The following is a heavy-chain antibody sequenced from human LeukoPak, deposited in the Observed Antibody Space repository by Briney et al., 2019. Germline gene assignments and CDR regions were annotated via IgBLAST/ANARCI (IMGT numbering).Heavy chain of an antibody. J-gene: IGHJ4*02. V-gene: IGHV4-4*02. Sequence: SETLSLTCAVSGGSISSNNWWGWVRQSPGKGLEWIGEIYHSGSPNYNPSLKSRVTISVDKSRNHFSLNLSSVTAADTAVYYCVRVNINNWHSCDYWGQGTLVTVSS. D-gene: IGHD1-1*01. CDR2: IYHSGSP. CDR1: GGSISSNNW. CDR3: VRVNINNWHSCDY.